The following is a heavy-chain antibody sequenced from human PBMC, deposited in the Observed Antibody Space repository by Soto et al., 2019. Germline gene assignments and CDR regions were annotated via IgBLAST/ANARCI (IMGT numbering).Heavy chain of an antibody. CDR3: ARRYNEGCDY. CDR2: ITSSSRTI. J-gene: IGHJ4*02. CDR1: GFTFSSYS. V-gene: IGHV3-48*02. D-gene: IGHD1-1*01. Sequence: EVQLVESGGGLVQPGGSLRLSCAASGFTFSSYSMNWVRQAPGKGLEWISYITSSSRTIDFADSVKGRFTISRDNSKNSLYLQMDSLRDEDTAVYYCARRYNEGCDYWGQGTLVTVSS.